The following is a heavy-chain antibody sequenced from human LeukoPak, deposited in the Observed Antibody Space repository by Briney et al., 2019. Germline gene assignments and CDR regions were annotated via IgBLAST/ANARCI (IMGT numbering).Heavy chain of an antibody. Sequence: GGSLRLSCAASGFTFSSYAMSWVRQAPGKGLEWVSAISGSGGSTYYADSVKGRFTISRDNSKNTLYLQMNSLRVEDTAVYYCAREHMGVSAFDIWGQGTMVTVSS. CDR3: AREHMGVSAFDI. CDR1: GFTFSSYA. D-gene: IGHD1-26*01. J-gene: IGHJ3*02. V-gene: IGHV3-23*01. CDR2: ISGSGGST.